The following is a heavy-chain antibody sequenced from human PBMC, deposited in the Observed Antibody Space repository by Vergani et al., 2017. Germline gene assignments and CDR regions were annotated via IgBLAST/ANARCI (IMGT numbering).Heavy chain of an antibody. Sequence: EVQLLESGGGLVQPGGSLRLSCAASGFTFSSYAMHWVRQAPGKGLEYVSAISSNGGSTYYANSVKGRFTISRDNSKNTLYLQMGSLRAEDMAVYYCARGMGSGRTSIIYYYYMDVWGKGTTVTVSS. CDR3: ARGMGSGRTSIIYYYYMDV. J-gene: IGHJ6*03. D-gene: IGHD2-2*01. CDR2: ISSNGGST. CDR1: GFTFSSYA. V-gene: IGHV3-64*01.